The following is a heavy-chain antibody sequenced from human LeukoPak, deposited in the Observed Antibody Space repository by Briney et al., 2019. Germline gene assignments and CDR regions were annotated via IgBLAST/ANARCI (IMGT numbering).Heavy chain of an antibody. CDR1: GGSISSYY. CDR3: ARGQDCSGGSCYSPFWAPTNYYYYYGMDV. CDR2: IYYSGGT. Sequence: SETLSLTCTVSGGSISSYYWSWIRQPPGKGLEWIGYIYYSGGTNYSPSLKSRVTISVDTSKNQFSLKLSSVTAADTAVYYCARGQDCSGGSCYSPFWAPTNYYYYYGMDVWGQGTTVTVSS. D-gene: IGHD2-15*01. V-gene: IGHV4-59*01. J-gene: IGHJ6*02.